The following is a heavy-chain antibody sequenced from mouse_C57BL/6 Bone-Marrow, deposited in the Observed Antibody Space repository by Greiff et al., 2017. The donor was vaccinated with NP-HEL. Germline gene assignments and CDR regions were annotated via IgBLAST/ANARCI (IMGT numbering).Heavy chain of an antibody. Sequence: VQLQESGAELARPGASVKLSCKASGYTFTSYGISWVKQRTGQGLEWIGEIYPRSGNTSYNEKFKGKATLTADKSSSTAYMELRSLTSEDSAVYFCARSPIYYDYVFAYWGQGTLVTVSA. D-gene: IGHD2-4*01. V-gene: IGHV1-81*01. CDR1: GYTFTSYG. CDR3: ARSPIYYDYVFAY. CDR2: IYPRSGNT. J-gene: IGHJ3*01.